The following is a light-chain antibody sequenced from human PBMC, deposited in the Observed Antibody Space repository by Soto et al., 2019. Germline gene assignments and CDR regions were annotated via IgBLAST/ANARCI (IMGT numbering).Light chain of an antibody. CDR2: AAY. CDR3: QQYFSYPRM. Sequence: IRMTQSPSSFSASTGDRVTITCRASQDISSYLAWYQQKPGKAPKLLIYAAYTLQSGVPLRFSGSGSGTDFTLTISSLQSEDFATYYCQQYFSYPRMFGQGTKV. CDR1: QDISSY. V-gene: IGKV1-8*01. J-gene: IGKJ1*01.